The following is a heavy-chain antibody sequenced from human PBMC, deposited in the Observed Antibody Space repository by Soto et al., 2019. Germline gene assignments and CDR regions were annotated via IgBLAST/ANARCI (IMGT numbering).Heavy chain of an antibody. CDR2: ISAGGDST. CDR3: ARRV. V-gene: IGHV3-23*01. CDR1: GFTFSLDP. J-gene: IGHJ4*02. Sequence: EVKVLESGGGLVQPGGSLRLSCATSGFTFSLDPMNWVRQAPGKGLEWVSGISAGGDSTYYADSVKGRFTIFRDNSKNSVYLQMSSLRVDDTAVYYCARRVWGQGTLVTVSS.